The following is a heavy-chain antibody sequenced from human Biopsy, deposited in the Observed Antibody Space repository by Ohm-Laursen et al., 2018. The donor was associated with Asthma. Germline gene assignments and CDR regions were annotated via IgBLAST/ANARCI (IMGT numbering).Heavy chain of an antibody. CDR2: SNQGGSP. J-gene: IGHJ6*02. D-gene: IGHD3-3*01. CDR3: ASGPEWYGLDV. CDR1: RGSLRVYV. V-gene: IGHV4-34*01. Sequence: SETLSLTCDVYRGSLRVYVWSWIRQPPGKGLEWIGESNQGGSPTFNPSLKSRVTISRDTSKNQLSLKLRSATAADTAVYYCASGPEWYGLDVWGQGTTVTVSS.